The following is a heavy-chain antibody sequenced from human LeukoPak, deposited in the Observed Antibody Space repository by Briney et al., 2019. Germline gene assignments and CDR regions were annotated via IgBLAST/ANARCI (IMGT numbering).Heavy chain of an antibody. J-gene: IGHJ5*02. V-gene: IGHV4-59*01. D-gene: IGHD3-16*01. Sequence: SETLSLTCTVSGGSISSYYWSWIRQPPGKGLEWTGYIYYSGSTNYNPSLKSRVTISVDTSKNQFSLKLSSVTAADTAVYYCALRRLTSSQIIEDNWFGPWGQGTLVTVSS. CDR2: IYYSGST. CDR3: ALRRLTSSQIIEDNWFGP. CDR1: GGSISSYY.